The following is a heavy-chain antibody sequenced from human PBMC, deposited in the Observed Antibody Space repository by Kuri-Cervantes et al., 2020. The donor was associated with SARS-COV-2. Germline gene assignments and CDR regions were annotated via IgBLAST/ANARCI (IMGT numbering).Heavy chain of an antibody. CDR3: ARVCVVVEYGMDV. CDR1: GGTFSSYA. J-gene: IGHJ6*02. D-gene: IGHD2-15*01. Sequence: ASVKVSCKASGGTFSSYAISWVRQAPGQGLEWMGWISAYNGNTNYAQKLQGRVTMTTDTSTSTAYMELRSLRSDDTAVYYCARVCVVVEYGMDVWGQGTTVTVSS. V-gene: IGHV1-18*01. CDR2: ISAYNGNT.